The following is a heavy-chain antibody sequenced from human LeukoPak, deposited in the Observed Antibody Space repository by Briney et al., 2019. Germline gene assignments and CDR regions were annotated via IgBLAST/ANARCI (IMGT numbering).Heavy chain of an antibody. J-gene: IGHJ4*02. Sequence: VASVKVSCKASGYTFTSYGISWVRQAPGQGLEWMGIINPSGGSTSYAQKFQGRVTMTRDMSTSTVYMELSSLRSEDTAVYYCASDSRGTKMATTPFDYWGQGTLVTVSS. CDR1: GYTFTSYG. V-gene: IGHV1-46*01. CDR2: INPSGGST. D-gene: IGHD5-24*01. CDR3: ASDSRGTKMATTPFDY.